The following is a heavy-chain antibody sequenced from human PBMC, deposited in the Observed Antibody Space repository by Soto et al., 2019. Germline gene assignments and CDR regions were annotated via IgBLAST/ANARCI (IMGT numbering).Heavy chain of an antibody. D-gene: IGHD2-21*02. V-gene: IGHV4-34*01. CDR3: ARSDRTFVTSDGLDV. CDR1: CGSFNVFY. Sequence: SETLSLTCAVSCGSFNVFYWTWILQPPWAGLECIGEINHSGTTHFNPSLRNRLTISLVSSKKHFSLRLPSMTAADAAVYYCARSDRTFVTSDGLDVWGQGTTVTVSS. J-gene: IGHJ6*02. CDR2: INHSGTT.